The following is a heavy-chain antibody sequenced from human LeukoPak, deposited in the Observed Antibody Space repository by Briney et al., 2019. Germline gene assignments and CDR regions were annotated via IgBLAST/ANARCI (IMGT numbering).Heavy chain of an antibody. CDR3: ARCDSSAEGDAFDI. CDR1: GYTFTSYG. D-gene: IGHD3-22*01. CDR2: ISAYNGNT. Sequence: EASVKVSCKASGYTFTSYGISWVRQAPGQGLEWMGWISAYNGNTNYAQKLQGRGTMPTDTSTSTAYMELRSLRSDDTAVYYCARCDSSAEGDAFDIWGQGTMVTVSS. V-gene: IGHV1-18*01. J-gene: IGHJ3*02.